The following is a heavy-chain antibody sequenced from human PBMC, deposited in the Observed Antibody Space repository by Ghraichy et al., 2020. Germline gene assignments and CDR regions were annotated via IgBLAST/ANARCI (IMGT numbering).Heavy chain of an antibody. J-gene: IGHJ3*01. D-gene: IGHD6-13*01. Sequence: GGSLRLSCAASGFTFSSYAMSWVRQAPGKGLEWAASTGGSGGNTYYADSVKGRFTISRDNAKNTLYLQMDSLRVDDTAVYYCAKDRAESSWYPNDAFDVWGQGAMVTVSS. V-gene: IGHV3-23*01. CDR2: TGGSGGNT. CDR3: AKDRAESSWYPNDAFDV. CDR1: GFTFSSYA.